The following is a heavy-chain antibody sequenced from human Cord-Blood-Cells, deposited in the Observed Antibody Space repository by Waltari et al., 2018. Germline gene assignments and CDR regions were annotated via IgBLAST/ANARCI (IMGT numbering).Heavy chain of an antibody. CDR2: IYYSGST. V-gene: IGHV4-39*01. CDR3: ARLDFWSGYYDY. Sequence: QLQLQESGPGLVKPSETLSLTCTVSGGSISSSSYYWVWIRQPPGKGLEWIGSIYYSGSTYYNPSLKSRVTISVDTSKNQFSLKLSSVTAADTAVYYCARLDFWSGYYDYWGQGTLVTVSS. CDR1: GGSISSSSYY. D-gene: IGHD3-3*01. J-gene: IGHJ4*02.